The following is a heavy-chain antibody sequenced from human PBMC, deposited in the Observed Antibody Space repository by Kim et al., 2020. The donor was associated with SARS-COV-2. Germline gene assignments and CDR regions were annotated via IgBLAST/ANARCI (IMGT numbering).Heavy chain of an antibody. J-gene: IGHJ4*02. D-gene: IGHD3-10*01. Sequence: YYNPSLKSRVTISVDTSKNQFSLKLSSVTAADTAVYYCARGGMVRGVIDYWGQGTLVTVSS. CDR3: ARGGMVRGVIDY. V-gene: IGHV4-31*02.